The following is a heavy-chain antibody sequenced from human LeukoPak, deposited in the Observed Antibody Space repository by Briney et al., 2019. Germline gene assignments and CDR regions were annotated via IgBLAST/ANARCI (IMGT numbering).Heavy chain of an antibody. J-gene: IGHJ4*02. CDR3: AKGSGTFDY. CDR1: GFTFSSYG. Sequence: GGSLRLSCAASGFTFSSYGMSWVRQAPGKGLEWVSSIRAGGGRTNYADSVKGRFTISRDNSKNTLYLQMYRLRAEDTAEYYCAKGSGTFDYWGQGTLVTVSS. CDR2: IRAGGGRT. V-gene: IGHV3-23*01.